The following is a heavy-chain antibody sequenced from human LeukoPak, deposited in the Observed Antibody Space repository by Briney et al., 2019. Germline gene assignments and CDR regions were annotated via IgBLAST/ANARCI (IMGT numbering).Heavy chain of an antibody. J-gene: IGHJ3*02. D-gene: IGHD6-13*01. CDR2: INSDGSST. V-gene: IGHV3-74*01. CDR1: RFTFSSYW. Sequence: GGSLRLSCAASRFTFSSYWMYWVRQAPGKGLVWVSRINSDGSSTSYADSVKGRSTISRDNAKNTLYLQMSSLRAEDTAVYYCARAMPAADAFDIWGQGTMVTVSS. CDR3: ARAMPAADAFDI.